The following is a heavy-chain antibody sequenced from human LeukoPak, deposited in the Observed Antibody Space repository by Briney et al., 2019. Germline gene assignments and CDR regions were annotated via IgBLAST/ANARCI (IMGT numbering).Heavy chain of an antibody. J-gene: IGHJ4*02. Sequence: SQTLSLTCAISGDSASSKNVAWNWIRQSPSRGLEWLGKTYYRSQWGTDYAVSVNSRITINPDTSKNQFSLQLNSVTPEDTAVYYCARDPRISSACYFDYWGQGTLVTVSS. V-gene: IGHV6-1*01. CDR2: TYYRSQWGT. D-gene: IGHD6-25*01. CDR3: ARDPRISSACYFDY. CDR1: GDSASSKNVA.